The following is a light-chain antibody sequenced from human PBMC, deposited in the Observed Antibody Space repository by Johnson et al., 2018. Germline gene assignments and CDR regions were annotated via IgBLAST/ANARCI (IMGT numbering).Light chain of an antibody. Sequence: QSVLTQPPSVSAAPGQKVTISCSGSSSNIGNNYVSWYQQLPGTAPKLLIYENNKRPSGIPDRFSGSKSGTSATLGITGLQTGDEADYYCGTWDSSLSAVNFFGTETKVHV. CDR3: GTWDSSLSAVNF. CDR1: SSNIGNNY. J-gene: IGLJ1*01. V-gene: IGLV1-51*02. CDR2: ENN.